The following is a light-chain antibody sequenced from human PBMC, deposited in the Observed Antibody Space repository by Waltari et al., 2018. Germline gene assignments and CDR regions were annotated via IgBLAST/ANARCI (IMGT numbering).Light chain of an antibody. CDR1: KRVSSSY. J-gene: IGKJ1*01. CDR3: QQYGSLPRT. Sequence: EDVLTPSPPTRSSSPAGKAAPLSRDSKRVSSSYLAWHQQKPGQAPRLLIFGASNRATGIPDRFSGSGSGTDFTLTISRLEPEDFAVYYCQQYGSLPRTFGQGTKVEIK. CDR2: GAS. V-gene: IGKV3-20*01.